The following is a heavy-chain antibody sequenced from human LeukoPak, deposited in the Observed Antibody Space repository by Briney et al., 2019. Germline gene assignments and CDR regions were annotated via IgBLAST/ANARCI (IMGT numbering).Heavy chain of an antibody. CDR3: ARDTLYYYDSSGSYGAFDI. J-gene: IGHJ3*02. CDR1: GGTFSSYA. CDR2: IIPIFGTA. D-gene: IGHD3-22*01. V-gene: IGHV1-69*13. Sequence: SVKVSCKASGGTFSSYAISWVRQAPGQGLEWMGGIIPIFGTANYAQKFQGRVTITADESTSTAYMELSSLRSEDTAVYYCARDTLYYYDSSGSYGAFDIWGQGTMVTVSS.